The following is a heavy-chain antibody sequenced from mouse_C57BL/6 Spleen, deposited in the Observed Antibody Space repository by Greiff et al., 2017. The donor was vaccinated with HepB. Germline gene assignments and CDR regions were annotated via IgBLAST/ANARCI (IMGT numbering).Heavy chain of an antibody. CDR2: ISDGGSYT. V-gene: IGHV5-4*01. CDR1: GFTFSSYA. Sequence: EVHLVESGGGLVKPGGSLKLSCAASGFTFSSYAMSWVRQTPEKRLEWVATISDGGSYTYYPDNVKGRFTISRDNAKNNLYLQMSHLKSEDTAMYYCARDGGYDGFYYAMDYWGQGTSVTVSS. J-gene: IGHJ4*01. D-gene: IGHD2-3*01. CDR3: ARDGGYDGFYYAMDY.